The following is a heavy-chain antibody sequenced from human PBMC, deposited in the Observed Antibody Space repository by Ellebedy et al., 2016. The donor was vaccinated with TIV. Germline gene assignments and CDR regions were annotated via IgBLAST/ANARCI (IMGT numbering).Heavy chain of an antibody. CDR3: AKIRAQWEPLDY. J-gene: IGHJ4*02. CDR2: ISDDGSNK. V-gene: IGHV3-30*18. D-gene: IGHD1-26*01. CDR1: GLTFSSFA. Sequence: GGSLRLSXAASGLTFSSFAIHWVRQAPGKGLEWVAVISDDGSNKYYIDSVKGRFTISRDNSKNTLYLQVNSLRAEDTAVYYCAKIRAQWEPLDYWGQGTLVTVSS.